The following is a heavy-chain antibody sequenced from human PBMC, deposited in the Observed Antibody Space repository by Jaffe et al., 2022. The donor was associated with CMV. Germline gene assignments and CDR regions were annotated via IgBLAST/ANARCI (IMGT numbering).Heavy chain of an antibody. Sequence: EVQLVESGGGLVQPGGSLRLSCAASGFTFSSYEMNWVRQAPGKGLEWVSYISSSGSTIYYADSVKGRFTISRDNAKNSLYLQMNSLRAEDTAVYYCARGGTQYSYGPPAQFDYWGQGTLVTVSS. V-gene: IGHV3-48*03. CDR2: ISSSGSTI. D-gene: IGHD5-18*01. CDR1: GFTFSSYE. J-gene: IGHJ4*02. CDR3: ARGGTQYSYGPPAQFDY.